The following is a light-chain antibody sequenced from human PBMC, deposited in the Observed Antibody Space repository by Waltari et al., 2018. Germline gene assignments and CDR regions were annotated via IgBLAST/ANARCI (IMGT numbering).Light chain of an antibody. V-gene: IGLV2-11*01. CDR2: DVN. CDR3: CSYAGIYTPYV. J-gene: IGLJ1*01. Sequence: QSALTQPRSVSGSPGQSVTISCTGTSSDVGAYNYVSCYQPHPGQAPKLIICDVNERPPGVPDRFSGSKSGNTASLPISGFQAAHEADYYCCSYAGIYTPYVFGTETKVTVL. CDR1: SSDVGAYNY.